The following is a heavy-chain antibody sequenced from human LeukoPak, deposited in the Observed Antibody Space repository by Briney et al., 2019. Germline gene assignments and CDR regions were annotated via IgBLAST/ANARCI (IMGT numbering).Heavy chain of an antibody. J-gene: IGHJ4*02. CDR2: IIPIFGTA. V-gene: IGHV1-69*06. CDR3: ARNSFPPASIAVAGTMIDY. Sequence: ASVKVSCKASGGTFTNYTISWVRQAPGQGLEWMGGIIPIFGTANYAQKFQGRVTITADKSTSTAYMELSSLRSEDTAVYYCARNSFPPASIAVAGTMIDYWGQGTLVTVSS. D-gene: IGHD6-19*01. CDR1: GGTFTNYT.